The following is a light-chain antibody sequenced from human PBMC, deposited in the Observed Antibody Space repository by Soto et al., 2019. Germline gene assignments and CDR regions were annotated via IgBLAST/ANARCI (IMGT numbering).Light chain of an antibody. V-gene: IGKV1-39*01. Sequence: DIQLTQSPSSLSASVEDRVNITCRASQSISNHLNWYQQKPGKAPKLLIFAASSLQSGVHSRFSGSRSGPDFTLTISSLQPEDFATYYCQQSYRSPPTFGQGTKVDIK. CDR2: AAS. J-gene: IGKJ1*01. CDR3: QQSYRSPPT. CDR1: QSISNH.